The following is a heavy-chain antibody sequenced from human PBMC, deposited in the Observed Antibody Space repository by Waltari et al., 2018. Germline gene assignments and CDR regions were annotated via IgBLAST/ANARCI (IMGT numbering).Heavy chain of an antibody. CDR2: VHHSGRP. CDR1: GDSMRNTNC. D-gene: IGHD2-15*01. J-gene: IGHJ4*02. CDR3: ARDRGRGLYLDS. Sequence: QLQLQESGPGLVKPSGTLSLTCAVSGDSMRNTNCWSWVRQPPGTGPEWIGQVHHSGRPNYSPYFASRVTMTVDTYNNLFSRTLTSATAADTAVYYCARDRGRGLYLDSWGPGTLVTVSP. V-gene: IGHV4-4*02.